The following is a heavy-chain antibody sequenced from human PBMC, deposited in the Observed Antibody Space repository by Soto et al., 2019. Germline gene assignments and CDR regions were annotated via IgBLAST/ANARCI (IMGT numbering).Heavy chain of an antibody. V-gene: IGHV1-69*01. Sequence: QVQLVQSGAEVKKPGSSVKLSCHTSGGTFRNSAINWVRQAPGQGLEWMGGSIPVFGTATYAQTFQGRFTITADASTSTAYMELSSLRSEDTAVYYCAIPLPKQQLVRGAFDHWGKGTLVTVAS. CDR1: GGTFRNSA. CDR2: SIPVFGTA. CDR3: AIPLPKQQLVRGAFDH. J-gene: IGHJ4*02. D-gene: IGHD6-13*01.